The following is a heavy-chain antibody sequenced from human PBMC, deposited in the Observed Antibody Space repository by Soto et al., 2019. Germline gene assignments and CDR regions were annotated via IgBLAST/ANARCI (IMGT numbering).Heavy chain of an antibody. Sequence: QVQLQESGPGLVKPSQTLSLTCTVSGGSISSGGYYWSWIRQHPGKGLEWIGYIYYSGSTYYNPSLKSRVTISLDTSKNQFSLKLSSVTAADTAVYYCARDRGNGKWGPYYFDYWGQGTLVTLSS. V-gene: IGHV4-31*03. D-gene: IGHD3-10*01. CDR1: GGSISSGGYY. CDR2: IYYSGST. CDR3: ARDRGNGKWGPYYFDY. J-gene: IGHJ4*02.